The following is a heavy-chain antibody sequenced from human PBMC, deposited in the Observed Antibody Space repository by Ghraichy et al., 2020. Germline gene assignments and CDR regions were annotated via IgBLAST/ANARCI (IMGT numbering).Heavy chain of an antibody. CDR3: AREDGVWFGELLYGAFDI. Sequence: GGSLRLSCAASGFTFSDYYMSWIRQAPGKGLEWVSYISSSGSTIYYADSVKGRFTISRDNAKNSLYLQLNSLRAEDTAVYYCAREDGVWFGELLYGAFDIWGQGTMVTVSS. D-gene: IGHD3-10*01. V-gene: IGHV3-11*01. J-gene: IGHJ3*02. CDR2: ISSSGSTI. CDR1: GFTFSDYY.